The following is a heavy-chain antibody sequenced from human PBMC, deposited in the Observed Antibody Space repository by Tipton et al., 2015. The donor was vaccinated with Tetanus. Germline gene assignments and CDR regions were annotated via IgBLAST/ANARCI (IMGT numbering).Heavy chain of an antibody. CDR3: AKDRGGSGWPAFDY. CDR1: GFTLSTYA. D-gene: IGHD6-19*01. J-gene: IGHJ4*02. CDR2: VRRGDGAT. V-gene: IGHV3-23*01. Sequence: SLRLSCAASGFTLSTYAMSWVRQAPGKGLEWVSSVRRGDGATFYADSVKGRFAISSDNSKNTLDLQMNSLRADDTAVYYCAKDRGGSGWPAFDYWGRGTLVTVSS.